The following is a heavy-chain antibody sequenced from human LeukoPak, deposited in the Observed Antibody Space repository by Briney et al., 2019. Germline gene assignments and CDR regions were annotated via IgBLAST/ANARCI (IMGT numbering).Heavy chain of an antibody. D-gene: IGHD6-6*01. J-gene: IGHJ4*02. V-gene: IGHV3-7*01. CDR1: GFKFDNYW. CDR3: ARIGYSSSSFDY. Sequence: PGGSLRLSCAASGFKFDNYWTSWVRQAPGKGLEWVANIKQDGSVKYYVDSVKGRFTISRDNARNSQYLQMNSLRPEDTAVYYCARIGYSSSSFDYWGQGTLVTVSS. CDR2: IKQDGSVK.